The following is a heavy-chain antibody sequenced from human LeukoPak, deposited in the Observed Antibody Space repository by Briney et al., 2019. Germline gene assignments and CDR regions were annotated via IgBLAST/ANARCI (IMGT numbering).Heavy chain of an antibody. CDR3: AYNGYSSGWYYFDY. J-gene: IGHJ4*02. CDR1: GSTFSSYA. V-gene: IGHV1-69*05. Sequence: SVKVSCKASGSTFSSYAISWVRQAPGQGLEWMGGIIPIFGTANYAQKFQGRVTITTDESTSTAYMELSSLRSEDTAVYYCAYNGYSSGWYYFDYWGQGTLVTVSS. CDR2: IIPIFGTA. D-gene: IGHD6-19*01.